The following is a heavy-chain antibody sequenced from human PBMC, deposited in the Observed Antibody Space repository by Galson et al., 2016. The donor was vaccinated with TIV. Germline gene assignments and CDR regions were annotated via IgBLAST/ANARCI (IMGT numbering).Heavy chain of an antibody. CDR2: ISASNGDT. J-gene: IGHJ4*02. CDR1: GYTFGNYG. CDR3: AGESDCSSGTCYSRAFDD. Sequence: SVKVSCKASGYTFGNYGISWMRQAPGQGLEWVGWISASNGDTNYARKFHGRITMTKDTFTSTVFMDLRSLRSEDTAVFYSAGESDCSSGTCYSRAFDDWGQGTPVTVSS. V-gene: IGHV1-18*04. D-gene: IGHD2-2*02.